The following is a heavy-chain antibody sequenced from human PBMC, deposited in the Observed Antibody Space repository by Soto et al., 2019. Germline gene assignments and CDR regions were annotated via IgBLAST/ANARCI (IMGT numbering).Heavy chain of an antibody. D-gene: IGHD2-15*01. J-gene: IGHJ5*02. Sequence: ASVKVSCKASGYTFTSYGISWVRQAPGQGLEWMGWISAYNGNTNYAQKLQGRVTMTTDTSTSTAYMERRSLRSDDTAVYYCAREDDFNYCSGGNCYSGPWGQGTLVTVSS. V-gene: IGHV1-18*01. CDR1: GYTFTSYG. CDR2: ISAYNGNT. CDR3: AREDDFNYCSGGNCYSGP.